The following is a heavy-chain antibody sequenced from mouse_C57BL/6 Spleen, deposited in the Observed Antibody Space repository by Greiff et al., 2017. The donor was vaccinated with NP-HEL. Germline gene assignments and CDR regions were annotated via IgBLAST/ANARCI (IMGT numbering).Heavy chain of an antibody. CDR1: GFNIKDYY. Sequence: EVQLQQSGAELVKPGASVKLSCTASGFNIKDYYMHWVKQRTEQGLEWIGRIDPEDGETKYAPNFQGKATITADTSSNTAYLQLSRLTSEDTAVYYCASLVDWAFAYWGQGTLVTVSA. J-gene: IGHJ3*01. D-gene: IGHD1-1*01. CDR3: ASLVDWAFAY. V-gene: IGHV14-2*01. CDR2: IDPEDGET.